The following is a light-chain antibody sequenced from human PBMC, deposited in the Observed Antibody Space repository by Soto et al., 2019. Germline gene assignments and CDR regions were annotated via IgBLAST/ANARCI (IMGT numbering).Light chain of an antibody. CDR1: QSINYW. Sequence: DIQMTQSPSTLSASVGDRVTITCRASQSINYWLAWYQQKPGKAPKLLIYEASSLESGVPSRFSGSGSGTVFTLTISSLRPDDFATYYCQQYDTYWTFGQGTKVEIK. V-gene: IGKV1-5*03. J-gene: IGKJ1*01. CDR3: QQYDTYWT. CDR2: EAS.